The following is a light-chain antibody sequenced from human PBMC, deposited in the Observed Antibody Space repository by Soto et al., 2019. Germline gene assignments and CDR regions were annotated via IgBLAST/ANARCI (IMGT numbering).Light chain of an antibody. J-gene: IGKJ5*01. V-gene: IGKV4-1*01. CDR2: WAS. CDR1: QSVLYNSNNKNY. CDR3: QQYYSTFIT. Sequence: DIVMTQSPDSLAVSLGERATINCKSSQSVLYNSNNKNYLAWYQQKPGQPPKLLIYWASTRQSGVPDRFSGSGSGTDFTLTISSLQAEDVAFHYCQQYYSTFITFGQGTRLEIK.